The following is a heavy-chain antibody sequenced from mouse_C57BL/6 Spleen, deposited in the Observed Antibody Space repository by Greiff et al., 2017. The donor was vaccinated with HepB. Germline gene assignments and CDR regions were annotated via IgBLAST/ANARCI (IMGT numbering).Heavy chain of an antibody. D-gene: IGHD6-2*01. CDR1: GYTFTDYY. V-gene: IGHV1-26*01. CDR2: INPNNGGT. Sequence: VQLKQSGPELVKPGASVKISCKASGYTFTDYYMNWVKQSHGKSLEWIGDINPNNGGTSYNQKFKGKATLTVDKSSSTAYMELRSLTSEDSAVYYCARRGSSLYFDFWGTGTTVTVSS. J-gene: IGHJ1*03. CDR3: ARRGSSLYFDF.